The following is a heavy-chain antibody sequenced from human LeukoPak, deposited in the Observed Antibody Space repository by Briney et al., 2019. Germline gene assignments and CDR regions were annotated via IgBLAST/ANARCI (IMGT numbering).Heavy chain of an antibody. CDR2: IYTSGST. CDR1: GGSISSNY. V-gene: IGHV4-4*09. J-gene: IGHJ6*03. Sequence: SETLSLTCTVSGGSISSNYWSWIRQPPGKGLEWIGYIYTSGSTNYNPSLKSRVTISVDTSKNQFSLKLSSVTAADTAVYYCARLGDSSETYYYYYYMDVWGKGTTVTVSS. CDR3: ARLGDSSETYYYYYYMDV. D-gene: IGHD6-13*01.